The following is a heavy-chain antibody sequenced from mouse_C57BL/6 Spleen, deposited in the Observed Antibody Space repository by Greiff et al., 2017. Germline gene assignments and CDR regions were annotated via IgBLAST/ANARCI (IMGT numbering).Heavy chain of an antibody. CDR2: IYPGSGST. J-gene: IGHJ2*01. V-gene: IGHV1-55*01. D-gene: IGHD2-5*01. CDR1: GYTFTSYW. CDR3: GSAYYSNPYYFDY. Sequence: VQLQQPGAELVKPGASVKMSCKASGYTFTSYWITWVKQRPGQGLEWIGDIYPGSGSTNYNEKFKSKATLTVDTSSSTAYMQLSSLTSEDSAVYYCGSAYYSNPYYFDYWGQGTTLTVSS.